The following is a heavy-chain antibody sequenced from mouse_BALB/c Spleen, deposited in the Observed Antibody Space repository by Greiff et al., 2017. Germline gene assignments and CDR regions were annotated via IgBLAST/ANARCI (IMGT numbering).Heavy chain of an antibody. CDR2: IRNKANGYTT. CDR3: ARADSSGHDY. V-gene: IGHV7-3*02. J-gene: IGHJ2*01. Sequence: EVQGVESGGGLVQPGGSLRLSCATSGFTFTDYYMSWVRQPPGKALEWLGFIRNKANGYTTEYSASVKGRFTISRDNSQSILYLQMNTLRAEDSATYYCARADSSGHDYRGQGTTLTVSS. D-gene: IGHD3-2*01. CDR1: GFTFTDYY.